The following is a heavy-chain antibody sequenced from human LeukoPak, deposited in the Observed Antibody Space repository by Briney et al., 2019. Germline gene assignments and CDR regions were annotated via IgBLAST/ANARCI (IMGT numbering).Heavy chain of an antibody. CDR2: IYYSGIT. V-gene: IGHV4-59*01. J-gene: IGHJ6*02. D-gene: IGHD2-15*01. CDR1: GDSISSYY. Sequence: PSETLSLTCPVSGDSISSYYWSWIRQPPGKGLEWIGYIYYSGITNYNPSLKSRVTISVETSKNQFSLKLSSVTAADTAVYYCARAPLAADYYYYGMDVWGQGTTVTVSS. CDR3: ARAPLAADYYYYGMDV.